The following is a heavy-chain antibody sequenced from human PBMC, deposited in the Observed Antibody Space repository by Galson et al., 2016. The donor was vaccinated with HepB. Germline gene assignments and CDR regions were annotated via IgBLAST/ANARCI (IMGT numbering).Heavy chain of an antibody. Sequence: SVKVSCKASGYTFTSYGISWVRQAPGQGLEWMGWISAYNGNTNYAQKLQGRVTMTTDTSTSTAYMELRSLTSDDTAVYYRARYLVHVLLWFGSPPGYFVYWGQGTLVTVSS. V-gene: IGHV1-18*04. CDR2: ISAYNGNT. D-gene: IGHD3-10*01. J-gene: IGHJ4*02. CDR1: GYTFTSYG. CDR3: ARYLVHVLLWFGSPPGYFVY.